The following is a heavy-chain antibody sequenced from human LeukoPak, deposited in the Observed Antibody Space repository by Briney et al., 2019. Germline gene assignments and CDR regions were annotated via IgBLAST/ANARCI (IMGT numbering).Heavy chain of an antibody. CDR2: IYTTGAT. V-gene: IGHV4-4*07. J-gene: IGHJ4*02. CDR3: GRQGYTASYYFLDF. D-gene: IGHD1-26*01. CDR1: SGSINSYY. Sequence: SETLSRTCTVSSGSINSYYWGWVRQPPGKGLEWIGRIYTTGATQYNPSLKSRVTMSIDTSTNQFSLNLRSMTAADTAVYYCGRQGYTASYYFLDFWSQGTLVAVS.